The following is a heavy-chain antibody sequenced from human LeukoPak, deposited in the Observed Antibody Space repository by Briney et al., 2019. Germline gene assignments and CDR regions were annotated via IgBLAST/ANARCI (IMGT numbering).Heavy chain of an antibody. CDR2: IYYSGST. V-gene: IGHV4-31*03. CDR3: ARWGYYDSSGYSPSYYFDY. J-gene: IGHJ4*02. D-gene: IGHD3-22*01. Sequence: SDTLSLTCTVSGGSISSVGYYWSWIRQHPGKGLEWIGYIYYSGSTYYNPSLKSRVTISVDTSKNQFSLKLSSVTAADTAVYYCARWGYYDSSGYSPSYYFDYWGQGTLVTVSS. CDR1: GGSISSVGYY.